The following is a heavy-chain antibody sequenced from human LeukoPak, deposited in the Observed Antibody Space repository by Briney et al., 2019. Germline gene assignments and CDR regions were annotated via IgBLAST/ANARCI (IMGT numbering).Heavy chain of an antibody. CDR2: INHSGGT. D-gene: IGHD6-13*01. J-gene: IGHJ4*02. CDR1: GGSFSGYF. Sequence: SESLSLTCAVYGGSFSGYFWSWIRQPPGKGLEWIVEINHSGGTNYNPSLTSRVTISVDTSKRQFSLKMSSVTAADTAVYYCARAPSGEVESAARGDYLDYWGQGTLVTVSS. V-gene: IGHV4-34*01. CDR3: ARAPSGEVESAARGDYLDY.